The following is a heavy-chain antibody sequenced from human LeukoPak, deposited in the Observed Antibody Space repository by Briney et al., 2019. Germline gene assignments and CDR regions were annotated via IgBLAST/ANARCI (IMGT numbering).Heavy chain of an antibody. V-gene: IGHV4-4*09. J-gene: IGHJ4*02. CDR1: GGSISSYY. D-gene: IGHD1-26*01. CDR2: IYTSGST. CDR3: ACSGSYFTELDY. Sequence: SDTLSLTCTVSGGSISSYYWSWLRQPPGKALEWIGYIYTSGSTNYNPSLKSRVTISVDTSKNQFSLKLSSVTAADTAVYYCACSGSYFTELDYWGQGTLVTVSS.